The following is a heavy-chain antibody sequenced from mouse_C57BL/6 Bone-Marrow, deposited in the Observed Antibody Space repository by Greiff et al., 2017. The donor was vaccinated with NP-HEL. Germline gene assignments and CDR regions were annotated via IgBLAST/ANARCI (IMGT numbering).Heavy chain of an antibody. CDR3: ARTYSSGYVGDY. J-gene: IGHJ4*01. V-gene: IGHV2-9-1*01. CDR2: IWTGGGT. Sequence: VQLQESGPGLVAPSQCLSITCTVSGFSFTSYAISWVRQPPGKGLEWLGVIWTGGGTNYNAAHKSRLSISKDNSKSQVFLKMNSLQTDDTARYYCARTYSSGYVGDYWCQGTSVTVSS. D-gene: IGHD3-2*02. CDR1: GFSFTSYA.